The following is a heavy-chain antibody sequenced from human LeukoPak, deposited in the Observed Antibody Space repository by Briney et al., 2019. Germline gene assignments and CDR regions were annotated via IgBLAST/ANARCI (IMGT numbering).Heavy chain of an antibody. CDR2: IYPGDSDT. CDR1: GYSFTSSW. V-gene: IGHV5-51*01. D-gene: IGHD2-2*01. Sequence: GESLKISCKGSGYSFTSSWIGWVRQMPGKGLEWMGIIYPGDSDTRYSPSFQGQVTISADKSISTAYLQWSSLKASDTAMYYCARDIVVVPAAMGRGYYYGMDVWGKGTTVTVSS. CDR3: ARDIVVVPAAMGRGYYYGMDV. J-gene: IGHJ6*04.